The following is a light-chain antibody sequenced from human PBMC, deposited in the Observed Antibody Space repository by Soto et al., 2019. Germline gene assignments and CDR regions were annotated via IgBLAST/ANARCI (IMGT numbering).Light chain of an antibody. V-gene: IGKV1-5*01. CDR3: QHHNDFLLI. CDR1: QSISRS. J-gene: IGKJ3*01. CDR2: DAS. Sequence: DIQMTQSPSTLSASVGDRVTITCRASQSISRSLAWYQQNPGKAPKLLIFDASSLESGVPSRFSGSGSGTEFTPPISRLQPDDFATYYCQHHNDFLLIFGPGTTVDIK.